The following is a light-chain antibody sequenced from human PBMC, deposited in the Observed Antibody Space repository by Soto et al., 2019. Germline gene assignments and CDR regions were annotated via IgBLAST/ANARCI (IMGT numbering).Light chain of an antibody. V-gene: IGKV3-20*01. J-gene: IGKJ5*01. CDR2: GTS. CDR3: QQYGSSIT. Sequence: VMTQSPLSLPVTPGEPASISCRASQSVSSNLAWYQQKPGQAPRILIYGTSSRATGIPDRFSGSGSGTDFTLTISRLEPEDFAVFYCQQYGSSITLGQGTRLEIK. CDR1: QSVSSN.